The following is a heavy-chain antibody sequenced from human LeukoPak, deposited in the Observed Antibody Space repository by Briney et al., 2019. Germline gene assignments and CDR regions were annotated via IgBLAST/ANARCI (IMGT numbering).Heavy chain of an antibody. CDR2: IYPGDSDP. CDR3: ARRGSSDAFDI. Sequence: GESLKISCKGSGYSFTSYWIGWVRQMPGKGLEWMGIIYPGDSDPRYSPSFHVKVTISADRSISTAYLQWSSLKASDTAMYYCARRGSSDAFDIWGQGTMVTVSS. V-gene: IGHV5-51*01. D-gene: IGHD2-15*01. CDR1: GYSFTSYW. J-gene: IGHJ3*02.